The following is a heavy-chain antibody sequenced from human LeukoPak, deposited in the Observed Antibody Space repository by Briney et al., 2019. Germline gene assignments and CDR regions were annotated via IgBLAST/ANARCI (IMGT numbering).Heavy chain of an antibody. J-gene: IGHJ4*02. CDR2: ISSSSSYI. Sequence: GGSLRLSCAASGFTISSYSMNWVRQAPGKGLEWVSSISSSSSYIYYADSVKGRFTISRDNAKNSLYLQMNSLRAEDTAVYYCARDVRVSSTSCPGYWGQGTLVTVSS. V-gene: IGHV3-21*01. CDR3: ARDVRVSSTSCPGY. D-gene: IGHD2-2*01. CDR1: GFTISSYS.